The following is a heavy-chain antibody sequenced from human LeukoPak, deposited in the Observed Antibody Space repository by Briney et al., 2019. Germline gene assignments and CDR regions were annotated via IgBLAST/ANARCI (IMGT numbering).Heavy chain of an antibody. V-gene: IGHV3-73*01. Sequence: PGGSLRLSCAASGFTFSGSAMHWVRQAPGKGLEWVGRIRKKDNSYATAYAASVKGRCTISRDASGNMAYLQMNSLKTEDTAVYYCTRRLESGIWDFDYWGQGARVTVPS. D-gene: IGHD6-19*01. J-gene: IGHJ4*02. CDR3: TRRLESGIWDFDY. CDR2: IRKKDNSYAT. CDR1: GFTFSGSA.